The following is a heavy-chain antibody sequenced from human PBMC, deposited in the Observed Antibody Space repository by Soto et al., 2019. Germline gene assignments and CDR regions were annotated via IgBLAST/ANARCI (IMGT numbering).Heavy chain of an antibody. CDR1: GFSLSTSGMC. Sequence: SGPTLVNPTQTLTLTCTFSGFSLSTSGMCVSWIRQPPGKALEWLARIDWDDDKYYSTSLKTRLTISKDTSKNQVVLTMTNMDPVDTATYYCARGSIAVAGTGGWFDLWGQGTLVTVSS. V-gene: IGHV2-70*11. D-gene: IGHD6-19*01. CDR3: ARGSIAVAGTGGWFDL. CDR2: IDWDDDK. J-gene: IGHJ5*02.